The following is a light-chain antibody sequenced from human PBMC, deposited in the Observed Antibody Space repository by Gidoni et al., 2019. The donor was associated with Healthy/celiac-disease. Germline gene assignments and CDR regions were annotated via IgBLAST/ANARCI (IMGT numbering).Light chain of an antibody. V-gene: IGKV3-20*01. CDR1: QSVSSSY. CDR2: GAS. CDR3: QQYGSSPS. Sequence: ETVSTPFPGTLSLSPGERATLHCRASQSVSSSYLAWYMQQPGQSPSLLSYGASSRATGIPDRFCGSGSGTDFTLTISRLEPEDVAVYYCQQYGSSPSFGPGTKVDIK. J-gene: IGKJ3*01.